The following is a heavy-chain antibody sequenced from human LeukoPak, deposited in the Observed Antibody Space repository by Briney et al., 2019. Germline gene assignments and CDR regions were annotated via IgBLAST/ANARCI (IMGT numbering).Heavy chain of an antibody. J-gene: IGHJ4*02. CDR3: AREGRSSTPGY. D-gene: IGHD2-15*01. CDR1: GGSISNSY. V-gene: IGHV4-4*07. Sequence: SETLSLTCTVSGGSISNSYWCWVRQPAGKGLEWIGRISASGNTDDNPSLKGRVTMSDDTSKNQFSLRLTCVTAADTAVYYCAREGRSSTPGYWGQGTLVTVSS. CDR2: ISASGNT.